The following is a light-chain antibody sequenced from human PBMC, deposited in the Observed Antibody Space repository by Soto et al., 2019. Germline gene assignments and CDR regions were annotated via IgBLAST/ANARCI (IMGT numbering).Light chain of an antibody. CDR2: YDS. CDR3: QVWDSSSDHPGVV. V-gene: IGLV3-21*04. J-gene: IGLJ2*01. Sequence: SYELTQPPSVSVAPGKTARINCGGNNIGSKSVHWYQQKPGQAPVLVIYYDSDRPSGIPERFSGSDSGNTATLTISRVEAGDEADYYCQVWDSSSDHPGVVFGGGTKLTVL. CDR1: NIGSKS.